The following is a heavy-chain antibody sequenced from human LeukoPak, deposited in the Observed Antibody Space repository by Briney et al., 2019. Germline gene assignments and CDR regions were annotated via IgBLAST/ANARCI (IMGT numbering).Heavy chain of an antibody. D-gene: IGHD2-15*01. CDR1: GYTFTGYY. Sequence: ASVKVSCKASGYTFTGYYMHWVRQAPGQGLEWMGWINPNSGGTNYAQKFQGRVTMTRDTSISTAYLELSRLRSDDTAVYYCAIRGAATGNYDFMDVWGKETAVTVFS. CDR3: AIRGAATGNYDFMDV. CDR2: INPNSGGT. V-gene: IGHV1-2*02. J-gene: IGHJ6*03.